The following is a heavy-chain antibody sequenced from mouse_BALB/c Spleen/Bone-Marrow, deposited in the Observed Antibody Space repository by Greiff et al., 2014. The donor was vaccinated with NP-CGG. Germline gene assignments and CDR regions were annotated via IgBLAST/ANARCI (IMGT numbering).Heavy chain of an antibody. CDR3: AREGITTVDY. J-gene: IGHJ2*01. Sequence: VKVVESGPELVKPGASVRISCKASGYTFTSYYIHWVKQRPGQGLEWIGWIFPGNVITKYNEKFKGKATLTADKSSSTAYMRLSSLTSEDSAVYFCAREGITTVDYWGQGTTLTVSS. V-gene: IGHV1S56*01. CDR2: IFPGNVIT. CDR1: GYTFTSYY. D-gene: IGHD1-1*01.